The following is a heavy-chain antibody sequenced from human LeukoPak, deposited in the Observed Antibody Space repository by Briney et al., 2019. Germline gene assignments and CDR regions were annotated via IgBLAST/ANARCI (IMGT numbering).Heavy chain of an antibody. CDR2: FSSSSSYI. Sequence: GGSLRLSCAASGFTFSSYSMNWVRQAPGKGLEWVSSFSSSSSYIYYADSVKGRFTISRDNAKNSLYLQMNSLRAEDTAVYYCARDRPPASTTIFDYWGQGTLVTVSS. CDR1: GFTFSSYS. D-gene: IGHD2-2*01. CDR3: ARDRPPASTTIFDY. V-gene: IGHV3-21*01. J-gene: IGHJ4*02.